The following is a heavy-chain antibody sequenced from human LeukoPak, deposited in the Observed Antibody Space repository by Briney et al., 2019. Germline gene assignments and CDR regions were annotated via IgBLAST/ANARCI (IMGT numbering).Heavy chain of an antibody. CDR2: MYYRGST. CDR3: ARNRYYYGSGTYGVPNWFDP. CDR1: GGSISSSSHY. J-gene: IGHJ5*02. V-gene: IGHV4-39*01. D-gene: IGHD3-10*01. Sequence: SETLSLTCTVSGGSISSSSHYWGWIRQPPGKGLEWIGSMYYRGSTYYNPSLKSRVTISVDTSKNQFSLKLSSVTAADTAVYYCARNRYYYGSGTYGVPNWFDPWGQGTLVTVSS.